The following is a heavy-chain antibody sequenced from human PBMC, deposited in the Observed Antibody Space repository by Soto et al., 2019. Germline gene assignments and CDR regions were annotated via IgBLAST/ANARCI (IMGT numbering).Heavy chain of an antibody. CDR3: ARGKRDYYDSSGYCPFDY. D-gene: IGHD3-22*01. Sequence: QVQLVQSGAEVKKPGSSVKVSCKASGGTFSSYAISWVRQAPGQGLEWMGGIIPIFGTANYAQKFQGRVTITADXXTXTXXMELSSLRSEDTAVYYCARGKRDYYDSSGYCPFDYWGQGTLVTVSS. CDR2: IIPIFGTA. CDR1: GGTFSSYA. V-gene: IGHV1-69*12. J-gene: IGHJ4*02.